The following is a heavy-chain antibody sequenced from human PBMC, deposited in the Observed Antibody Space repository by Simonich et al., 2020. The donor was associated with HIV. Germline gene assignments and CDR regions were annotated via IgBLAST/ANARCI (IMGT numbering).Heavy chain of an antibody. CDR1: GGSFSGYY. CDR2: INHSGST. V-gene: IGHV4-34*01. CDR3: ARLTAGGLGEYFQH. D-gene: IGHD6-13*01. Sequence: QVQLQQWGAGLLKPSETLSLTCAVYGGSFSGYYWSWIRQPPGKGREWIGEINHSGSTNNNPSLKRRVTISVDTSKNQFSLKLSSVTAADTAVYYCARLTAGGLGEYFQHWGQGTLVTVSS. J-gene: IGHJ1*01.